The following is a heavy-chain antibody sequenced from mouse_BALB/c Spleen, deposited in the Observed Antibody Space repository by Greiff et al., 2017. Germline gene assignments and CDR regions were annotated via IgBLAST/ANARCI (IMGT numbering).Heavy chain of an antibody. CDR1: GYAFSSSW. V-gene: IGHV1-82*01. CDR2: IYPGDGDT. Sequence: QVQLQQSGPELVKPGASVKISCKASGYAFSSSWMNWVKQRPGQGLEWIGRIYPGDGDTNYNGKFKGKATLTADKSSSTAYMQLSSLTSVDSAVYFCARDYGSGAWFAYWGQGTLVTVSA. CDR3: ARDYGSGAWFAY. D-gene: IGHD1-2*01. J-gene: IGHJ3*01.